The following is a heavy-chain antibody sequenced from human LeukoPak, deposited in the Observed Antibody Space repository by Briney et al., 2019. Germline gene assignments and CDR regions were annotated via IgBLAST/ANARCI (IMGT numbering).Heavy chain of an antibody. D-gene: IGHD1-26*01. CDR2: IRYDGRRQ. Sequence: GGSLRLSCAASGFTFNNYGMHWVRQAPGKGLEWVAFIRYDGRRQYYADSVKGRFTISRDNAKNSLYLQMNNLRAEDTAVYYCARGGELLRPADYWGQGTLVTVSS. J-gene: IGHJ4*02. CDR1: GFTFNNYG. V-gene: IGHV3-30*02. CDR3: ARGGELLRPADY.